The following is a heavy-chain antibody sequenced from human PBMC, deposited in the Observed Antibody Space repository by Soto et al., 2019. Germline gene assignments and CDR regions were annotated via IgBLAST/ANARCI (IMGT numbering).Heavy chain of an antibody. Sequence: PSETLSLTCTVSGGSVSSGSYYWSWIRQPPGKGLEGIGYIYYSGSTNYNPSLKSRVTISVGTSKNQFSLKLSSVTAADTAVYYCARVIRIAVAGITNWLDPWGQGTLVTVSS. V-gene: IGHV4-61*01. D-gene: IGHD6-19*01. J-gene: IGHJ5*02. CDR1: GGSVSSGSYY. CDR2: IYYSGST. CDR3: ARVIRIAVAGITNWLDP.